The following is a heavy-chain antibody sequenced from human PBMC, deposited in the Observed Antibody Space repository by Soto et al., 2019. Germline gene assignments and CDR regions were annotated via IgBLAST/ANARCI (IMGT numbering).Heavy chain of an antibody. D-gene: IGHD5-12*01. J-gene: IGHJ4*02. CDR3: ARLGRWLQALDS. V-gene: IGHV4-59*08. Sequence: SETLSLTCTVSGGSISDYYWSWIRQPPGKGLEWVGYIYYTGTTTYNPSLKSRLTLSVDTSKNQFSLKLRSVSAADTAVYYCARLGRWLQALDSWGQGTLVTVS. CDR2: IYYTGTT. CDR1: GGSISDYY.